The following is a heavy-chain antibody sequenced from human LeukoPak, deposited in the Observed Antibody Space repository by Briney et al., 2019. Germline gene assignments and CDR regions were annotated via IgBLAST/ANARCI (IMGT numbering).Heavy chain of an antibody. J-gene: IGHJ4*02. CDR2: ISYDGSNK. CDR1: GFTFSSYG. Sequence: GGSLRLSCAASGFTFSSYGMHWVRQAPGKGLEWVAVISYDGSNKYYADSVKGRFTISRDNSKNTLYLQMNSLRAEDTAVYYCAKGQWLCVYWGQGTLVTVSS. D-gene: IGHD3-22*01. CDR3: AKGQWLCVY. V-gene: IGHV3-30*18.